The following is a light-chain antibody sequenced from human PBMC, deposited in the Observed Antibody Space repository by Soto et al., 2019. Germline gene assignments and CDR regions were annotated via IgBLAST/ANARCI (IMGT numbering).Light chain of an antibody. CDR2: DAS. CDR1: RDISNY. Sequence: DSQMTPSPSSLSASVGDRVTITCPASRDISNYLNWYQHKPGKVPKLLIYDASKLETGVPSTFGGSRSGTVFTFTMSSQQPEDVATYYCQQNDNLPPLTFGGGTQVAIK. J-gene: IGKJ4*01. V-gene: IGKV1-33*01. CDR3: QQNDNLPPLT.